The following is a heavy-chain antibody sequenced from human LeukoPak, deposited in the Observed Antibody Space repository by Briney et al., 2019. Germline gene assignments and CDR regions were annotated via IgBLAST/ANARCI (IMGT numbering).Heavy chain of an antibody. CDR1: GYSFTNYW. CDR2: IDPSDSYI. CDR3: ARRPAYSSSSNGMDV. Sequence: GESLKISCKGSGYSFTNYWISWVRQMPGKGLEWMGRIDPSDSYINYSPSFQGHVTISADKSISTAYLQWSSLKASDTAMYYCARRPAYSSSSNGMDVWGQGTTVTVSS. V-gene: IGHV5-10-1*01. J-gene: IGHJ6*02. D-gene: IGHD6-13*01.